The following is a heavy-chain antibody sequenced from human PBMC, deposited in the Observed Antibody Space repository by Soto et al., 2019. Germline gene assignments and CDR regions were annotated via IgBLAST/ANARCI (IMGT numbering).Heavy chain of an antibody. D-gene: IGHD4-17*01. J-gene: IGHJ5*02. CDR3: AVDYGDYDFDP. CDR1: GGSVSSGSYY. Sequence: SETLSLTCTVSGGSVSSGSYYWSWIRQPPGKGLEWIGYIYYSGSTNYNPSLKSRVTISVDTSKNQFSLKLSSVTAADTAVYYCAVDYGDYDFDPWGQGTLVTVSS. V-gene: IGHV4-61*01. CDR2: IYYSGST.